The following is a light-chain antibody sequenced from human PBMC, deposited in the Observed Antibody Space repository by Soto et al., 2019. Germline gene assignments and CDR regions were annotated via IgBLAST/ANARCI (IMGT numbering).Light chain of an antibody. CDR1: QSVSSSY. CDR3: HQYGSSHQK. CDR2: GAS. V-gene: IGKV3-20*01. J-gene: IGKJ1*01. Sequence: EIVLTQSPGTLSLSPGERATLSCRASQSVSSSYLAWYQQKPGQAPRLLIYGASSRATGIPDRFTGSGSGTDFTLTISRLEPEDFAVFYCHQYGSSHQKLGQGTKVDIK.